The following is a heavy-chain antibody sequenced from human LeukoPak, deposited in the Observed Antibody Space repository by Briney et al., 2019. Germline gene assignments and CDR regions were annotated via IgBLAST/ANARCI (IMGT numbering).Heavy chain of an antibody. CDR3: ARELGSSSAFDI. CDR2: INPNSGGT. D-gene: IGHD6-6*01. CDR1: GYTFTGYY. V-gene: IGHV1-2*02. Sequence: ASVKVSSKASGYTFTGYYMHWVRQAPGQGLEWMGWINPNSGGTNYAQKFQGRVTMTRDTSISTAYMELSRLRSDDTAVYYCARELGSSSAFDIWGQGTMVTVSS. J-gene: IGHJ3*02.